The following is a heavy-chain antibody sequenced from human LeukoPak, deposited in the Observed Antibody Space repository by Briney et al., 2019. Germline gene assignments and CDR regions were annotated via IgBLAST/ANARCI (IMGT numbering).Heavy chain of an antibody. V-gene: IGHV4-39*01. CDR3: ARRRSSSSPLYYYYMDV. J-gene: IGHJ6*03. D-gene: IGHD6-6*01. CDR2: IYYSGST. Sequence: SETLSLTCTVSGGSISSSSYYWGWIRQPPGKGLEWIGSIYYSGSTYYNPSLKSRVTISVDTSKNQFSLKLSSVTAADTAVYYCARRRSSSSPLYYYYMDVWGKGTTVTVSS. CDR1: GGSISSSSYY.